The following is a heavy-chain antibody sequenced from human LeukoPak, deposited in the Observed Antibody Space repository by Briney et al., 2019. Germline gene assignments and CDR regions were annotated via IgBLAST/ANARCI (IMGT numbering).Heavy chain of an antibody. Sequence: SETLSLTCTVSGGSISSYYWSRIRQPAGKGLEWIGRIYTSGSTNYNPSLKSRVTMSVDTSKNQFSLKLSSVTAADTAVYYCARFSIARSMYYFDYWGQGTLVTVSS. J-gene: IGHJ4*02. CDR2: IYTSGST. V-gene: IGHV4-4*07. D-gene: IGHD6-13*01. CDR3: ARFSIARSMYYFDY. CDR1: GGSISSYY.